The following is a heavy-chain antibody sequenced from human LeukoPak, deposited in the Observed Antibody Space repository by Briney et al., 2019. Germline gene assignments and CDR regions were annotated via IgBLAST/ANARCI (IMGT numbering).Heavy chain of an antibody. CDR3: AKVGARGCSSSTCFIY. CDR1: GFTFRSYA. D-gene: IGHD2-2*01. J-gene: IGHJ4*02. CDR2: ISGSGDTT. V-gene: IGHV3-23*01. Sequence: PGGSLRLSCAASGFTFRSYAMSWVRQAPGKGLEWVSAISGSGDTTYYADSVKGRFTISRDISKNTLYLQMNSLRPEDTAVYYCAKVGARGCSSSTCFIYWGQGTLVTVSS.